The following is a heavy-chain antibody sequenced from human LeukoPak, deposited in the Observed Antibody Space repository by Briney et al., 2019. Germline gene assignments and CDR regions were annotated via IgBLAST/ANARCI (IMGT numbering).Heavy chain of an antibody. CDR3: VRGNSGSYFLH. J-gene: IGHJ4*02. CDR1: GYAFTDYD. V-gene: IGHV1-8*02. CDR2: MNPNSGNT. Sequence: ASVKVSCKASGYAFTDYDINWVRQATGQGLEWMGWMNPNSGNTGFAQRFQDRVVLTRDTSINTAYMELSSLRSDDTAVYYWVRGNSGSYFLHWGQGTL. D-gene: IGHD1-26*01.